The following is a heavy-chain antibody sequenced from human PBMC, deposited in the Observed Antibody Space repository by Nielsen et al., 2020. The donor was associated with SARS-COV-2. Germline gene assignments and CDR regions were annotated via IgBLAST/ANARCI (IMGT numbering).Heavy chain of an antibody. V-gene: IGHV4-59*01. Sequence: SETLSLTCTVSGGSISRYYWSWIRQPPGKGLEWIAYIYYSGATNYNPSLKSRVTISADTSKNQFSLKLRSVTAADTAVYYCAAGRTADRRGVLDYWGQGTLVTV. CDR1: GGSISRYY. CDR3: AAGRTADRRGVLDY. D-gene: IGHD1-14*01. J-gene: IGHJ4*02. CDR2: IYYSGAT.